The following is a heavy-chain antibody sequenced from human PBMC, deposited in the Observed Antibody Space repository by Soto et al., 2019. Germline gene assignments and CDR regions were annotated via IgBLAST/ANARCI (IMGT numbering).Heavy chain of an antibody. CDR2: LYPGDSDT. J-gene: IGHJ6*02. CDR1: GYNFTNYW. V-gene: IGHV5-51*01. D-gene: IGHD6-13*01. CDR3: QRGAAGQYYYYYGLDV. Sequence: PGESLKISCQVSGYNFTNYWIAWVRQRPGKGLDWMGILYPGDSDTRYSPSFQGQVTISDDKSISTAYLQWSSLKASDTAMYYCQRGAAGQYYYYYGLDVWGQGTTVTVSS.